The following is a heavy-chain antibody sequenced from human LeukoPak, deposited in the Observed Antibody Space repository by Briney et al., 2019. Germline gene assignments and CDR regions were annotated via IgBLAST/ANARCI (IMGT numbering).Heavy chain of an antibody. CDR3: ARAVLYYYYGMDV. CDR1: GFTYSSYE. V-gene: IGHV3-48*03. CDR2: ISSSGGTI. J-gene: IGHJ6*02. Sequence: GGSLRLSCAAYGFTYSSYEMNWVRQAPGKGLERVSYISSSGGTIYYPDSGKRRFTISRDNAKNSLYLQMNSLRAEDTAVYYCARAVLYYYYGMDVWGQGTTVTVSS.